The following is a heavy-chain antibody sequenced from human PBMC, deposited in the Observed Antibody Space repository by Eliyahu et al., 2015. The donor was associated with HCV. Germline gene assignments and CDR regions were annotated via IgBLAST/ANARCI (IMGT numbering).Heavy chain of an antibody. Sequence: EVKKPGASVKVSCKASGYTFTSYGISWVRQAPGQGLEWMGWISAYNGNTNYAXKLQGRVTMTTDTSTSTAYMELRSLRSDDTAVYYCARDPPYDSSGYYPYYYYYYGMDVWGQGTTVTVSS. CDR3: ARDPPYDSSGYYPYYYYYYGMDV. CDR1: GYTFTSYG. V-gene: IGHV1-18*01. J-gene: IGHJ6*02. D-gene: IGHD3-22*01. CDR2: ISAYNGNT.